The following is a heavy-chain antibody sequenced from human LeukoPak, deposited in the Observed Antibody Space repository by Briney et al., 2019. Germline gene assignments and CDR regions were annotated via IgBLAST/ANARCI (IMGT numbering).Heavy chain of an antibody. V-gene: IGHV1-69*13. CDR2: IIPIFGTA. Sequence: GASVKVSCKASGGTFSSYAISWVRQAPGQGLEWMGGIIPIFGTANYTQKFQGRVTITADESTSTAYMELSSLRSEDTAVYYCAQAKAIERCSGGSCYPGGIYYGMDVRGQGTTVTVSS. CDR1: GGTFSSYA. J-gene: IGHJ6*02. D-gene: IGHD2-15*01. CDR3: AQAKAIERCSGGSCYPGGIYYGMDV.